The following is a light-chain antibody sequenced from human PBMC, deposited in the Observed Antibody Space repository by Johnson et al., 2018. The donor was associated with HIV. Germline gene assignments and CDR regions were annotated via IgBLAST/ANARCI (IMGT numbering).Light chain of an antibody. V-gene: IGLV1-51*02. CDR1: SSNIGNNY. CDR2: ENN. Sequence: HSVLTQPPSVSAAPGQKVTISCSGSSSNIGNNYVSWFQHLPGTAPKLLIYENNKRPSGIPDRFSGSKSGTSATLGITGLQTGDEADYYCGTWDSSLSASYVFGTGTTVTVL. CDR3: GTWDSSLSASYV. J-gene: IGLJ1*01.